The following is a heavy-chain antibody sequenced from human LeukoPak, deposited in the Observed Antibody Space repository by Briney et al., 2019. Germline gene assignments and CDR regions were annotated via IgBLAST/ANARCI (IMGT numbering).Heavy chain of an antibody. Sequence: PGGSLRLSCEASGFTFSSYGMHWVRQAPGKGLKWVAVIWYDGSDKYYADSVKGRFSISRDNSKNTLYLQMNSLRAEDTAVYYCARELPPVVNFYFDSWGQGTLVTVSS. CDR1: GFTFSSYG. V-gene: IGHV3-33*01. CDR3: ARELPPVVNFYFDS. J-gene: IGHJ4*02. CDR2: IWYDGSDK. D-gene: IGHD3-22*01.